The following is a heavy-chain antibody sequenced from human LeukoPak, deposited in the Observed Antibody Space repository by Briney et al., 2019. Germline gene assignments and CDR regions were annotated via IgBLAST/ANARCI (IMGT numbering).Heavy chain of an antibody. CDR3: TRQDGVFQFDY. CDR2: IRSKANSYAT. D-gene: IGHD3-16*01. Sequence: GGSLKLSCAASGFTFSGSAMHWVRQASGKGLEWVGRIRSKANSYATAYAASVKGRFTISRDDSKNTAYLQMNSLKTEDTVVYYCTRQDGVFQFDYWGQGTLVTVSS. V-gene: IGHV3-73*01. J-gene: IGHJ4*02. CDR1: GFTFSGSA.